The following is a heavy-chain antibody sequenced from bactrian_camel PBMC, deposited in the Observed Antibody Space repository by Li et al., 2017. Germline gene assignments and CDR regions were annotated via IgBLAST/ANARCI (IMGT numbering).Heavy chain of an antibody. Sequence: SLRLSCSASADAVMYMGWVRQAPGKGLEWVAQIAYDGWVTRYHDSAKGRFTISRDNARNTLYLQMNSLKPEDTAMYYCTKDRSYGTRNWAQSTRGQGTQVTVS. CDR1: ADAVMY. J-gene: IGHJ4*01. V-gene: IGHV3S41*01. CDR2: IAYDGWVT. D-gene: IGHD3*01. CDR3: TKDRSYGTRNWAQST.